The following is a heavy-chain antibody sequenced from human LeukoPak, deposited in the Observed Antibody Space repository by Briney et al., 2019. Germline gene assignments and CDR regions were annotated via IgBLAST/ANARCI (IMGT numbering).Heavy chain of an antibody. J-gene: IGHJ3*02. CDR1: GFTFDDYA. D-gene: IGHD3-10*01. Sequence: GGSLRLSCAASGFTFDDYAMHWVRQAPGKGLEWVSGISWNSGSIGYADSVKGRFTISRDNAKNSLYLQMNSLRAEDTGLYYCAKDKATLWFGEFNAFDIWGQGTMVTVSS. CDR2: ISWNSGSI. CDR3: AKDKATLWFGEFNAFDI. V-gene: IGHV3-9*01.